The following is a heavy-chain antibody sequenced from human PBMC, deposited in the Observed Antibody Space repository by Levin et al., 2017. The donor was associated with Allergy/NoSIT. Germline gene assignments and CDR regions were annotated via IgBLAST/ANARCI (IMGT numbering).Heavy chain of an antibody. CDR3: ARHRYYYDSSGVDDAFEI. CDR1: GGSISSSSYY. Sequence: SETLSLTCTVSGGSISSSSYYWGWIRQPPGKGLEWIGSIFHSGTTYYNPSLKSRVTISVDTSKNQFSLKLSSVTAADTAVYYCARHRYYYDSSGVDDAFEIWGQGTMVAVSS. J-gene: IGHJ3*02. D-gene: IGHD3-22*01. V-gene: IGHV4-39*01. CDR2: IFHSGTT.